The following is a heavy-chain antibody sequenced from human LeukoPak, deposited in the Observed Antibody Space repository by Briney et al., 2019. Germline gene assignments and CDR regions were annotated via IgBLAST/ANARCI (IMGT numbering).Heavy chain of an antibody. J-gene: IGHJ5*02. CDR2: IYYSGST. Sequence: SETLSLTCTVSGGSISSYYWSWIRQPPGKGLEWIGYIYYSGSTNYNPSLKSRVTTSVDTSKNQFSLKLSSVTAADTAVYYCARRYCSGGSCYGDNWFDPWGQGTLVTVSS. V-gene: IGHV4-59*01. CDR3: ARRYCSGGSCYGDNWFDP. CDR1: GGSISSYY. D-gene: IGHD2-15*01.